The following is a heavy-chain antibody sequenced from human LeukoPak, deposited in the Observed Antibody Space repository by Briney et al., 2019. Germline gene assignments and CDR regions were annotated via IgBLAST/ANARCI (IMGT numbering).Heavy chain of an antibody. Sequence: ASVKVSCKASGYTFTSYGISWVRQAPGQGLEWMGWINPNSGGTNYAQKFQGRVTMTRDTSISTAYMELSRLRSDDTAVYYCAREKQQLVPYYGMDVWGQGTTVTVSS. D-gene: IGHD6-13*01. V-gene: IGHV1-2*02. CDR1: GYTFTSYG. CDR3: AREKQQLVPYYGMDV. CDR2: INPNSGGT. J-gene: IGHJ6*02.